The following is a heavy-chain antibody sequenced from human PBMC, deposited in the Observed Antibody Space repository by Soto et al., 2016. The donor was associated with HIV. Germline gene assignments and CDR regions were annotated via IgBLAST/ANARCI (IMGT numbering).Heavy chain of an antibody. CDR1: GFSFDEYA. D-gene: IGHD6-19*01. J-gene: IGHJ4*02. Sequence: EVQLVEAGGGLVQPGRSLRLSCTSSGFSFDEYAMHWVRQVPGKGLEWVSGISWNSGNIGYADSVKGRFTISRDNTKNSLYLQMDSLRAEDTAWYYCVKDSSGWYYFDNWGQGTLVTASS. CDR2: ISWNSGNI. CDR3: VKDSSGWYYFDN. V-gene: IGHV3-9*01.